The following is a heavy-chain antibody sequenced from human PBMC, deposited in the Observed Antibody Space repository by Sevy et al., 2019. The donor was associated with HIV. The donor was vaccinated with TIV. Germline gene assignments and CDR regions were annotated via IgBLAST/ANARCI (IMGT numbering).Heavy chain of an antibody. D-gene: IGHD6-19*01. CDR3: ARYRRQSIYYYYYGMDV. CDR2: IYYSGST. J-gene: IGHJ6*02. Sequence: SDTLSLTCTVSGGSISSYYWSWIRQPPGKGLEWIGYIYYSGSTNYNPSLKSRVTISVDTSKNQCSLKLSSVTAADTDVYYCARYRRQSIYYYYYGMDVWGQGTTVTVSS. CDR1: GGSISSYY. V-gene: IGHV4-59*01.